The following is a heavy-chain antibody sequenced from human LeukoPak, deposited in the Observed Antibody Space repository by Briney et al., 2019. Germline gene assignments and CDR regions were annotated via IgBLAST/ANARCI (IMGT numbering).Heavy chain of an antibody. V-gene: IGHV1-69*01. CDR3: ARGYDFWSGYYLFDY. Sequence: QISCKGSGYNFTSYWISWVRQAPGQGLEWMGGIIPIFGTANYAQKFQGRVTITADESTSTAYMELSSLRSEDTVVYYCARGYDFWSGYYLFDYWGQGTLVTVSS. CDR2: IIPIFGTA. CDR1: GYNFTSYW. D-gene: IGHD3-3*01. J-gene: IGHJ4*02.